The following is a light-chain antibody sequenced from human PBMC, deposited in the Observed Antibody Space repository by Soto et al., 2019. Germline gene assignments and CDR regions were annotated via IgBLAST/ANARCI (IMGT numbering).Light chain of an antibody. V-gene: IGKV3-15*01. J-gene: IGKJ1*01. Sequence: EIVMTQSPATLSGSPGDRATLSCRASQSVSSNLAWYQQKPGQAPRLLIYGASTRATGIPARFSGSGSGTEFTLTISSLQSEDFAVYYCQQYNNWPGTFGQGTKVEIK. CDR1: QSVSSN. CDR3: QQYNNWPGT. CDR2: GAS.